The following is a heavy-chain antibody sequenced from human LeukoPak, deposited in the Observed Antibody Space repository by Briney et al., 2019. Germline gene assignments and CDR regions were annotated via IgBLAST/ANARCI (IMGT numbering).Heavy chain of an antibody. CDR1: GFTFSRYT. D-gene: IGHD6-6*01. J-gene: IGHJ4*02. CDR3: ARDLVSRSNY. CDR2: ISSSGDYI. V-gene: IGHV3-21*01. Sequence: GGSLRLSCAASGFTFSRYTMNWVRQSPGKGLEWVSSISSSGDYIYYADSVKGRFTISRDNAKNSLYLHMNSLRAEDTAVYYCARDLVSRSNYWGQGTPVTVSS.